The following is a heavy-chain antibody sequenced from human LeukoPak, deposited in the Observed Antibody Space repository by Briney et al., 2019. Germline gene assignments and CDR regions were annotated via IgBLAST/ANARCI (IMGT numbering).Heavy chain of an antibody. CDR3: AGAGSGYSYGYGNWYFDL. V-gene: IGHV3-20*04. D-gene: IGHD5-18*01. J-gene: IGHJ2*01. CDR1: GFTFDDYG. CDR2: INWNGGST. Sequence: PGGSLRLSCAASGFTFDDYGMSWVRQAPGKGLEWVSGINWNGGSTGYADSVKGRFTISRDNAKNSLYLQMNSLRAEDTALYYCAGAGSGYSYGYGNWYFDLCGRGTLVTVS.